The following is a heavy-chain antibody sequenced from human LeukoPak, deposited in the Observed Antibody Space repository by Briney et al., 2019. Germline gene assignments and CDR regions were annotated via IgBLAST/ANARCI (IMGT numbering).Heavy chain of an antibody. CDR2: INPNSGGT. J-gene: IGHJ4*02. V-gene: IGHV1-2*02. Sequence: ASVKVSCTASGYTFTGYYMHWVRQAPGQGLEWMGWINPNSGGTNYAQQFHGRGTMTTDTSISTAYMELSRLRSDDTAVYYCAREGYYDSSGYYLIDYWGQGTLVTVSS. CDR1: GYTFTGYY. CDR3: AREGYYDSSGYYLIDY. D-gene: IGHD3-22*01.